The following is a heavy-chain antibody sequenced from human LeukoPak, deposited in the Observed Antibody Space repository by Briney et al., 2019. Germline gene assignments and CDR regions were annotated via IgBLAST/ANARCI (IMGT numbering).Heavy chain of an antibody. J-gene: IGHJ4*02. CDR1: GYTFTSYG. V-gene: IGHV1-18*01. CDR3: ARTYYYDSSGYYRLKEYDY. Sequence: ASVKVSCKASGYTFTSYGISWVRQAPGQGFEWMGWISAYNGNTNYAQKLQGRVTMTTDTSTSTAYMELRSLRSDDTAVYYCARTYYYDSSGYYRLKEYDYWGQGTLVTVSS. CDR2: ISAYNGNT. D-gene: IGHD3-22*01.